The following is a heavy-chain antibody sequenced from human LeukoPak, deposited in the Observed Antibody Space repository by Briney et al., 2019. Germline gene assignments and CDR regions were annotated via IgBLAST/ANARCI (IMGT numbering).Heavy chain of an antibody. CDR2: VKPSSGGT. CDR1: GYTFTGSF. Sequence: ASVKVSCKASGYTFTGSFMHWVRQAPGQGLEWMGWVKPSSGGTNYAQNFQGRVTMTRDTSINTAYMELSRLRSDDTAVYYCARDLMVRGPMDVWGKGTTVTVSS. V-gene: IGHV1-2*02. CDR3: ARDLMVRGPMDV. D-gene: IGHD3-10*01. J-gene: IGHJ6*03.